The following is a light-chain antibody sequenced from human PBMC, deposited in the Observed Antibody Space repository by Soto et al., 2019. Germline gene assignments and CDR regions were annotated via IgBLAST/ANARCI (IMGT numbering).Light chain of an antibody. CDR1: QGVSRK. CDR3: QQYHTWPIT. J-gene: IGKJ4*01. V-gene: IGKV3-15*01. Sequence: IGMTQSPATLSVAAGERVTFSCTASQGVSRKLAWYHHKPGQAPRLLISGASTGATGIPARFSGSGSGTEFTLTISSLQSEDCAIYYCQQYHTWPITFGGGTKVDIK. CDR2: GAS.